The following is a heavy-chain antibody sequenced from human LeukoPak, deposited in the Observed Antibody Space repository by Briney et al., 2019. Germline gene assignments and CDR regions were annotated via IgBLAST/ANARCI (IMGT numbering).Heavy chain of an antibody. CDR1: GFTVSSNY. CDR2: IYSGGST. Sequence: PGGSLRLSCAASGFTVSSNYMSWVRQAPGKGLEWVSVIYSGGSTYYAVSVKGRFTISRDNSKNTLYLQMNSLRAEDTAVYYCAKAAGKVVVVAALSLWGQGTLVTVS. D-gene: IGHD2-15*01. CDR3: AKAAGKVVVVAALSL. J-gene: IGHJ4*02. V-gene: IGHV3-53*01.